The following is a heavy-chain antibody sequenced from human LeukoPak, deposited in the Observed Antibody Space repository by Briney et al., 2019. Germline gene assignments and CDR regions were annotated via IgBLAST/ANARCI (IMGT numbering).Heavy chain of an antibody. CDR1: GGSISRYY. CDR3: ARQGELAIDY. D-gene: IGHD1-26*01. Sequence: SETLSLTCTVSGGSISRYYWSWIRQPPGKGLEWIGYIYDSGSTNYKPSLKSRVTISVDASKNQFSLKLSSVTAADTAVYYCARQGELAIDYWGQGTLVTVSS. V-gene: IGHV4-59*08. J-gene: IGHJ4*02. CDR2: IYDSGST.